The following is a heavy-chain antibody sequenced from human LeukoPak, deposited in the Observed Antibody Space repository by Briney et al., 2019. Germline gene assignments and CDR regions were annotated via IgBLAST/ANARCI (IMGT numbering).Heavy chain of an antibody. CDR1: GFTYSSYA. Sequence: SGGSLRLSCAASGFTYSSYAMHWVRQAPGKGLEWVAVISYDGSNKYYADSVKGRFTISRDNSKNTLYPQMNSLRAEDTAVYYCARELDYWGQGTLVTVSS. CDR3: ARELDY. CDR2: ISYDGSNK. J-gene: IGHJ4*02. V-gene: IGHV3-30*04.